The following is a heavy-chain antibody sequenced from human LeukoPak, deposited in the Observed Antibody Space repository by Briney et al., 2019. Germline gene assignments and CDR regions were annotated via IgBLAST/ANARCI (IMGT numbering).Heavy chain of an antibody. CDR2: IKQDGSEK. J-gene: IGHJ6*02. CDR3: TRDRQGPRLYEMDI. CDR1: GFTLSSYW. Sequence: PGGSLRLSCAASGFTLSSYWMNWVRQAPGKGLEWVANIKQDGSEKYYVDSVKGRFTISRDNAKNSLYLQMNSLRAEDTAVYYCTRDRQGPRLYEMDIWGQGTTVTVSS. V-gene: IGHV3-7*01. D-gene: IGHD2-8*01.